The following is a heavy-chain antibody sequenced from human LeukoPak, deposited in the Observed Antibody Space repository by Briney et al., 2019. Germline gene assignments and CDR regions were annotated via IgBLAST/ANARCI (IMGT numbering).Heavy chain of an antibody. V-gene: IGHV1-18*01. CDR3: VRDTYYYSSGSYLPDY. D-gene: IGHD3-10*01. Sequence: ASVKVSCKASGYTFISYGISWVRQAPGQGLEWMGWISGYNGNTKYAQKFQGRVTMTTDTSTSTAYMELRSLRSDDTAVYYCVRDTYYYSSGSYLPDYWGQGTLVTVSS. CDR2: ISGYNGNT. CDR1: GYTFISYG. J-gene: IGHJ4*02.